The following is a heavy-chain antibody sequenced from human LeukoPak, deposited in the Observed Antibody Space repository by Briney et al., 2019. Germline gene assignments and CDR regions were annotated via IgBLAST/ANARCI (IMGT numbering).Heavy chain of an antibody. J-gene: IGHJ6*02. CDR3: ARKYYHYGMDV. Sequence: PGGSLRLSCAASGFTFSSYEMNWVRQAPGKGLEWVSYISSSGSTTYYADSVEGRFTISRDNAKNSLYLQMNSLRAEDTAVYYCARKYYHYGMDVWGQGTTVTVSS. V-gene: IGHV3-48*03. CDR2: ISSSGSTT. CDR1: GFTFSSYE.